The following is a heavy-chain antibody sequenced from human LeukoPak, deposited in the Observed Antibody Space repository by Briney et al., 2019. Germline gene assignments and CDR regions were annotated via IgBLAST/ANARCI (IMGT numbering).Heavy chain of an antibody. Sequence: PSETLSLTCAVYGGSFSGYYWSWIRQPPGKGLEWIGEINHSGSTNYNPSLKSRVTISVDTSKNQFSLKLSSVTAADTAVYYCASRYSSSWDENWFDPWGQGTQVTVSS. CDR2: INHSGST. V-gene: IGHV4-34*01. CDR3: ASRYSSSWDENWFDP. CDR1: GGSFSGYY. J-gene: IGHJ5*02. D-gene: IGHD6-13*01.